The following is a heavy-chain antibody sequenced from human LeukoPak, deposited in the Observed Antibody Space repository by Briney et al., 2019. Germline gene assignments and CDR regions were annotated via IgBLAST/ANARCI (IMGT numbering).Heavy chain of an antibody. CDR2: IYYSGST. CDR3: ARWYYVWGSYRYTDDWDY. Sequence: SETLSLTCTVSGGSISSSSYYWGWIRQPPGKGLEWIGSIYYSGSTYYNPSLKSRVTISVDTSKNQFSLKLSSVTAADTSVYYCARWYYVWGSYRYTDDWDYWGQGTLVTVSS. D-gene: IGHD3-16*02. V-gene: IGHV4-39*07. CDR1: GGSISSSSYY. J-gene: IGHJ4*02.